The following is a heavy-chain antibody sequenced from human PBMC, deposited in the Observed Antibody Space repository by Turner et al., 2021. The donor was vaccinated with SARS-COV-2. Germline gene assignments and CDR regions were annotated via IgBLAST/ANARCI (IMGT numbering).Heavy chain of an antibody. CDR3: ARSSTSSNRFDY. J-gene: IGHJ4*02. CDR1: GGSISSGGYY. CDR2: IYNSGNT. V-gene: IGHV4-31*03. D-gene: IGHD6-13*01. Sequence: QVQLQESGPGLVKPSQTLSLTCTVPGGSISSGGYYWSWIRQHPGKGLEWIGYIYNSGNTYYTPSLKSRVTISVDSSKNQFSLKLSSVTAADTAGYFCARSSTSSNRFDYWGQGTLVTVSS.